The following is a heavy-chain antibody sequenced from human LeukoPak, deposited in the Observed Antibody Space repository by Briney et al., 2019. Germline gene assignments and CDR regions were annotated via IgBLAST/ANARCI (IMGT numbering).Heavy chain of an antibody. CDR3: ARDKVYYYDSSGYSYYWYFDL. Sequence: GGSLRLSCAASGFTVSSNYMSWVRQAPGKGLEWVSVIYSGGSTYYADSVKGRFTISRDNSENTLYLQMNSLRAEDTAVYYCARDKVYYYDSSGYSYYWYFDLWGRGTLVTVSS. J-gene: IGHJ2*01. CDR1: GFTVSSNY. D-gene: IGHD3-22*01. CDR2: IYSGGST. V-gene: IGHV3-66*01.